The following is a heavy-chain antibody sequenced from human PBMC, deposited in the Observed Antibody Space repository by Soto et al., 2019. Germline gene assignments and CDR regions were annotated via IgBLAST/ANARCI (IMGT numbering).Heavy chain of an antibody. V-gene: IGHV4-59*01. D-gene: IGHD2-2*01. CDR1: GGSISHYF. CDR3: ARGVPAPANATYFFYYGIDV. J-gene: IGHJ6*02. Sequence: SETLSLTCTVSGGSISHYFWSWIRQSPGKGLEWIGYIFYSGSTNYNPSLKSRVTMSVDTSKKQFSLRLRSVSAADTAVYYCARGVPAPANATYFFYYGIDVWVQGTTVTVSS. CDR2: IFYSGST.